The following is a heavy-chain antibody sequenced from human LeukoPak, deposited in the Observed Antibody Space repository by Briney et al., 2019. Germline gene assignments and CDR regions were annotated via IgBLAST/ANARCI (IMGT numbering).Heavy chain of an antibody. V-gene: IGHV3-49*03. CDR2: IRSKAYGGTT. J-gene: IGHJ4*02. D-gene: IGHD3-22*01. Sequence: PGGSLRLSCTASGFTFGDYAMSWFRQAPGKGLEWVGFIRSKAYGGTTEYAASVKGRFTISRDDSKSIAYLQMNSLKTEDTAVYYCTREGDSSGPQFDYWGQGTLVTVSS. CDR3: TREGDSSGPQFDY. CDR1: GFTFGDYA.